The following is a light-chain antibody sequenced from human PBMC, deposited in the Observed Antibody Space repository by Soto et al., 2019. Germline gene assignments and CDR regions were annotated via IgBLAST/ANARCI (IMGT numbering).Light chain of an antibody. CDR3: QQRSNWPIT. V-gene: IGKV3D-20*02. CDR1: GRIYSAY. J-gene: IGKJ5*01. Sequence: VVLTQSPGTLSLSRCERATLSCRASGRIYSAYLGWYQQKPGQAPRLLIYGTSSRATGIPARFSGSGSGTDFTLTISSLEPEDFAVYYCQQRSNWPITFGQGTRLEIK. CDR2: GTS.